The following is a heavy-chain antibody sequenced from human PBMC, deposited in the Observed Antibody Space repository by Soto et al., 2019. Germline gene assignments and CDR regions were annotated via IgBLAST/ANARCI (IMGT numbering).Heavy chain of an antibody. V-gene: IGHV3-30*18. CDR3: AKDLGRVIAALVYFDY. J-gene: IGHJ4*02. D-gene: IGHD6-6*01. CDR1: GFTFSSYG. CDR2: ISYDGSNK. Sequence: QVQLVESGGGVVQPGRSLRLSCAASGFTFSSYGMHWVRQAPGKGLEWVAVISYDGSNKYYADSVKGRFTISRDNSKNTLYLQMNSLRAEDTAVYYGAKDLGRVIAALVYFDYWGQGTLVTVSS.